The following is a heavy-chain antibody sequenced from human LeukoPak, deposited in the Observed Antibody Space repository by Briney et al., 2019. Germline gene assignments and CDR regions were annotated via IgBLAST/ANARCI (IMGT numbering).Heavy chain of an antibody. CDR2: IYSGGST. CDR3: ARVATGWGVDYFDY. CDR1: GYTVSSHY. D-gene: IGHD3-9*01. J-gene: IGHJ4*02. V-gene: IGHV3-53*01. Sequence: GGSLRLSRAASGYTVSSHYMSWVRHAPRRGLEWVSVIYSGGSTYYADSVKGRFTMSGDNSKNTLYLQMNSLRAEDTAVYYCARVATGWGVDYFDYWGQGTLVTVSS.